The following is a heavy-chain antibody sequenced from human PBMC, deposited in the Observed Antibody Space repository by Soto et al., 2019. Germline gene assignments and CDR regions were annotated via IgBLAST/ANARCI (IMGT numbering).Heavy chain of an antibody. CDR3: ARDRYSYYDFWSGSLPHYYYGMDV. Sequence: PSETLSLTCAVYGGSFSGYYWTWIRQPPGTELKWIGEINHSGSTNYNPSLKSRVTISVDTSKNQFSLKLTSVTAADTAVYYCARDRYSYYDFWSGSLPHYYYGMDVWGQGTTVTVSS. D-gene: IGHD3-3*01. CDR2: INHSGST. CDR1: GGSFSGYY. V-gene: IGHV4-34*01. J-gene: IGHJ6*02.